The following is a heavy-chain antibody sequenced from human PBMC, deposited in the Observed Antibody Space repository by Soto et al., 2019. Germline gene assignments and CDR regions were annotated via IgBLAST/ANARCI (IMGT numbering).Heavy chain of an antibody. Sequence: VKVSCKASGDTFGRFTINWVRQAPGQGLEWMGGIKPISDITNYAQRFQGRVTFTADASTSTVYLELSSLRSEDTAMYYCARDPSTINKLIGVWFDPWGQGTLVTVSS. D-gene: IGHD4-4*01. CDR3: ARDPSTINKLIGVWFDP. J-gene: IGHJ5*02. CDR1: GDTFGRFT. V-gene: IGHV1-69*01. CDR2: IKPISDIT.